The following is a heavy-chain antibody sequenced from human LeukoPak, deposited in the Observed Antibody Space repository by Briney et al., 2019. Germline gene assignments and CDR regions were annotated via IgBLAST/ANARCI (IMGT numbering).Heavy chain of an antibody. J-gene: IGHJ4*02. CDR1: NRSISSYY. V-gene: IGHV4-59*01. CDR3: ARVRSSGYELDY. Sequence: PSETLSLTCTVSNRSISSYYWSWLRQPPGKGLEWSGYIYYSGYTHHNPSLTSRVTMSVDTPNTKFSLKLRYVSAAEKAVYYCARVRSSGYELDYWGQGTLVTVSS. D-gene: IGHD3-22*01. CDR2: IYYSGYT.